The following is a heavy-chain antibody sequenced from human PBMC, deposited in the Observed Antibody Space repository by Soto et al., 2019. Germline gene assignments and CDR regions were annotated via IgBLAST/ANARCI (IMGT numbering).Heavy chain of an antibody. V-gene: IGHV2-5*01. CDR2: IYWNDDE. D-gene: IGHD2-15*01. J-gene: IGHJ5*02. CDR1: GFSHSTSGVA. CDR3: ARLLNAALFSYDL. Sequence: QITLKESGPTLVKPTQTLTLTCTLSGFSHSTSGVAVGWIRQPPGQALEWLGHIYWNDDEYYSTSLKSRLSLSKDTSKNQVVLTMTNVDPLDTGTYDCARLLNAALFSYDLWGQGTLVTVSS.